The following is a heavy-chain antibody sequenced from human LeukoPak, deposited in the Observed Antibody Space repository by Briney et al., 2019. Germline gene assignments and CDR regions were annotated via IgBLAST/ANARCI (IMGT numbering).Heavy chain of an antibody. CDR1: GFTFSSYS. J-gene: IGHJ6*02. CDR2: ISSSSSYI. Sequence: GGSLRLSCAASGFTFSSYSMNWVRQAPGEGLEWVSSISSSSSYIYYADSVKGRFTISRDNAKNSLYLQMNSLRAEDTAVYYCARDPYYYDSSGYYLTYYYGMDVWGQGTTVTVSS. CDR3: ARDPYYYDSSGYYLTYYYGMDV. D-gene: IGHD3-22*01. V-gene: IGHV3-21*01.